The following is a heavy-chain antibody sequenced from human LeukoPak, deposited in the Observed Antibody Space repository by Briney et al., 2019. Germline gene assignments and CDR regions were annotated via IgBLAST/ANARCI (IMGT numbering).Heavy chain of an antibody. V-gene: IGHV4-38-2*02. CDR3: ARDNSVEVTTMIIFDY. J-gene: IGHJ4*02. D-gene: IGHD3-16*01. CDR1: GYSISSGYY. CDR2: IYHSGST. Sequence: SETLSLTCTVSGYSISSGYYWGWIRQPPGKGLEWIGSIYHSGSTYYNPSLKSRVTISVDTSKNQFSLKVSSVTAADTAVYYCARDNSVEVTTMIIFDYWGQGARVTVSS.